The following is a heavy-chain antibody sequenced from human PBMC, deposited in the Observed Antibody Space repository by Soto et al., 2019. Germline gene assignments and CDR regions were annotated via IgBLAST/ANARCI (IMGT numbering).Heavy chain of an antibody. CDR2: IYYSGSS. Sequence: QVQLQESGPGLVKPSQTLSLTCTVSGGSISSGGYYWSWIRQHPGKGLEWIGYIYYSGSSYYNPSLKVRVTIPVDTSKNQFSLKLSSVTAADTAVYYCARAGYSSSYHITPPAAFDIWGQGTMVTVSS. J-gene: IGHJ3*02. CDR3: ARAGYSSSYHITPPAAFDI. V-gene: IGHV4-31*03. CDR1: GGSISSGGYY. D-gene: IGHD6-13*01.